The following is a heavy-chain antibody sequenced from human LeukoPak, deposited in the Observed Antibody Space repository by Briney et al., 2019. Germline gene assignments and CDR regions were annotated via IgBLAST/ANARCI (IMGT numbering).Heavy chain of an antibody. D-gene: IGHD3-3*01. CDR3: ARDFSGSIDY. CDR2: INGDGNTI. CDR1: GFTFSSNL. J-gene: IGHJ4*02. Sequence: GGALRLSCAASGFTFSSNLMHWVRQGPGKGLVWVSHINGDGNTIRYADSVKGRFTISRDNAKNTLYLRMNSLRAEDTAVYFCARDFSGSIDYWGQGTQVTVSS. V-gene: IGHV3-74*01.